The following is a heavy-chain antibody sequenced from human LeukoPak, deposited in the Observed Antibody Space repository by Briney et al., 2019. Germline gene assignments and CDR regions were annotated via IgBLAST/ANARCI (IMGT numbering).Heavy chain of an antibody. Sequence: GASVKVSCKAFGGTFSSYAISWVRQAPGQGLERMGGIIPIFGTANYAQKFQGRVTITADESTSTAYMELSSLRSEDTAVYYCARVRGSISDYFDYWGQGTLVTVSS. CDR3: ARVRGSISDYFDY. D-gene: IGHD3-10*01. CDR1: GGTFSSYA. CDR2: IIPIFGTA. J-gene: IGHJ4*02. V-gene: IGHV1-69*13.